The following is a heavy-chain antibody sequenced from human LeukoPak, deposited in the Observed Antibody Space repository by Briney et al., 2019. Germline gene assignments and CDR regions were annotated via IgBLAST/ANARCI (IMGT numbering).Heavy chain of an antibody. Sequence: SETLSLTCTVSSGSFISSSYFCGWIRQSPGMGLEWIATINYSGTTYYNPSLKSRVTTSVDTSKNQFSLKLTSVTAADTAVYYCARLRGGVQLWGDWGQGTLVTVSS. CDR3: ARLRGGVQLWGD. CDR2: INYSGTT. J-gene: IGHJ4*02. CDR1: SGSFISSSYF. V-gene: IGHV4-39*01. D-gene: IGHD1-1*01.